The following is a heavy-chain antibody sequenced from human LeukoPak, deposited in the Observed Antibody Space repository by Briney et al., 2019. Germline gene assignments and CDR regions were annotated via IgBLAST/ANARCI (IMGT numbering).Heavy chain of an antibody. Sequence: SETLSLTCTVSVDSNSSYYWNWIPQPPGKGLEWIGYIFYSVNTNYNPSLKSRATISVDTSKNQFSLKLSSVTAADTAVYYCARETGGTYYDSSGHPVYWFFDLWGRGTLATVSS. CDR3: ARETGGTYYDSSGHPVYWFFDL. D-gene: IGHD3-22*01. CDR1: VDSNSSYY. V-gene: IGHV4-59*01. J-gene: IGHJ2*01. CDR2: IFYSVNT.